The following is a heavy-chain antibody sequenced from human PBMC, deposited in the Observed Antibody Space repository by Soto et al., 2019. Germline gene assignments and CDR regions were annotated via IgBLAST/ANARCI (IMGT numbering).Heavy chain of an antibody. CDR2: IIPIFGTA. D-gene: IGHD5-18*01. CDR3: ARDGGYNYGFGYNFDY. CDR1: GGTFSSYA. J-gene: IGHJ4*02. V-gene: IGHV1-69*12. Sequence: QVQLVQSGAEVKKPGSSVKVSCKASGGTFSSYAISWVRQAPGQGLEWMGGIIPIFGTANYAQKFQGRVTITADESTSTAYIGLSSLSSEDTAVYYCARDGGYNYGFGYNFDYWGQGTLVTVSS.